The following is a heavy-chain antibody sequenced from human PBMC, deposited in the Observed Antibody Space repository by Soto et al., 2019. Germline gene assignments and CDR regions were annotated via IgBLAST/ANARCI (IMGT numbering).Heavy chain of an antibody. CDR2: IKQDGSEK. CDR3: ARGGLGGWYLFDY. D-gene: IGHD6-19*01. V-gene: IGHV3-7*01. Sequence: EVQLVESGGGLVQPGGSLRLSCAASGFTFSSYWMSWVRQAPGKGLEWVANIKQDGSEKYYVDSVKGRFTISRDNAKNSLYLQMNSLRAEDTAVYYCARGGLGGWYLFDYWGQGTLVTVSS. J-gene: IGHJ4*02. CDR1: GFTFSSYW.